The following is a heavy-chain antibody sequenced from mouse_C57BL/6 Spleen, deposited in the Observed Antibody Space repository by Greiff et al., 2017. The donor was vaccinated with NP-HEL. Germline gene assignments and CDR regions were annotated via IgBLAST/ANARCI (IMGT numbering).Heavy chain of an antibody. V-gene: IGHV1-55*01. D-gene: IGHD2-4*01. Sequence: VQLQQPGAELVKPGASVKMSCKASGYTFTSYWITWVKQRPGQGLEWIGDIYPGSGSTNYNEKFKSKATLTVDTSSSTAYMQLSSLTSEDSAVYYCARSTMITTGRFDYWGQGTTLTVSS. CDR2: IYPGSGST. CDR3: ARSTMITTGRFDY. CDR1: GYTFTSYW. J-gene: IGHJ2*01.